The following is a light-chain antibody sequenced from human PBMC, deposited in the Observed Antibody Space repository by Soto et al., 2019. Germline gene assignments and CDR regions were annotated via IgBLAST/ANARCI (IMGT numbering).Light chain of an antibody. J-gene: IGLJ3*02. Sequence: QSALTQPPSASGSPGQSVTISCTGTSSDIGVYDYVSWYQQKSGKAPKLMIFEVSRRPSGVPDRFSGSKSGNTASLTVSGLQAEDQGDYYCSSSAVTNHWVFGGRTQLTVL. CDR1: SSDIGVYDY. CDR3: SSSAVTNHWV. V-gene: IGLV2-8*01. CDR2: EVS.